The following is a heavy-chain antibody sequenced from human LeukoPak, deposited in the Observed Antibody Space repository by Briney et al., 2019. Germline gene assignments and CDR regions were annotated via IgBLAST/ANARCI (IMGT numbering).Heavy chain of an antibody. CDR2: IYYSGST. Sequence: PSETLSLTCTVSGGSVSSGNSYWSWIRQPPGKGLEWIGYIYYSGSTNYNPSLKSRVIISVDTSKNQFSLKLSSVTAADTAVYYCARDRRDGYKFYYDYYGLDVWGQGTTVTVSS. D-gene: IGHD5-24*01. CDR1: GGSVSSGNSY. CDR3: ARDRRDGYKFYYDYYGLDV. J-gene: IGHJ6*02. V-gene: IGHV4-61*01.